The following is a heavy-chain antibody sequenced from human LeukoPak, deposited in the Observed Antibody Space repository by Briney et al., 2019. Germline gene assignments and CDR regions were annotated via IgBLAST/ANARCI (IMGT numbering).Heavy chain of an antibody. CDR3: ARETPYYYDSSGYYYVKSYYYYYMDV. CDR1: GYIFTSYG. J-gene: IGHJ6*03. V-gene: IGHV1-18*01. D-gene: IGHD3-22*01. CDR2: ISFYNGNT. Sequence: ASVTVSCKASGYIFTSYGISWVRQAAAQGLEWMGWISFYNGNTNYAQKRQGRVTLTTDTSTSTAYMKLRSLRSDDTAVYYCARETPYYYDSSGYYYVKSYYYYYMDVWGKGTTVTVSS.